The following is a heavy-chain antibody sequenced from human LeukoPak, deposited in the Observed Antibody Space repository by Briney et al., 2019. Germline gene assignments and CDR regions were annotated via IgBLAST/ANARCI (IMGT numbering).Heavy chain of an antibody. CDR3: ARAIAVAGPSFYYYYGMDV. V-gene: IGHV4-34*01. Sequence: KASETLSLTCAVYGGSFSGYYWSWIRQPPGKGLEWIGEINHSGSTNYNPSLKSRVTISVDTSKNQFSLKLGSVTAADTAVYYCARAIAVAGPSFYYYYGMDVWGQGTTVTVSS. D-gene: IGHD6-19*01. J-gene: IGHJ6*02. CDR2: INHSGST. CDR1: GGSFSGYY.